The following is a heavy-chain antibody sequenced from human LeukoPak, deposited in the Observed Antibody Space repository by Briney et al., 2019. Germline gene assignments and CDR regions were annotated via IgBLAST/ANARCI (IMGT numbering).Heavy chain of an antibody. V-gene: IGHV4-34*01. Sequence: SETLSLTCAVYGGSFSGYYWSWIRQPPGKGLEWIGEINHSGSTNYNPSLKSRVTISVDTSKNQFSLKRSSVTAADTAVYYCARGRIGYGMDVWGKGTTVTVSS. CDR1: GGSFSGYY. D-gene: IGHD1-26*01. CDR3: ARGRIGYGMDV. CDR2: INHSGST. J-gene: IGHJ6*04.